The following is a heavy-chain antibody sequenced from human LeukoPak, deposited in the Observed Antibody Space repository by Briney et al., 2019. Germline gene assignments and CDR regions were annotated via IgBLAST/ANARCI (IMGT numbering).Heavy chain of an antibody. Sequence: PSQTLSLTCTVSGGSISSYFWSWIRQPAGKGLEWIGRIYSSGSTNYSPSLKTRVTMSVDTSKNQFSLKVSSVTAADTAVYYCARASETSSGWHFDYWGQGTLVIVSS. CDR1: GGSISSYF. J-gene: IGHJ4*02. CDR3: ARASETSSGWHFDY. D-gene: IGHD6-19*01. V-gene: IGHV4-4*07. CDR2: IYSSGST.